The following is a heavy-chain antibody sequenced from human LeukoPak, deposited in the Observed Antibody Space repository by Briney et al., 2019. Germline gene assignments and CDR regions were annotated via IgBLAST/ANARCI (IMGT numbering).Heavy chain of an antibody. Sequence: PGGSLRLSCATSGFTFSSFAMNWVRQAPGKGLEWVANIRPDGNSKSYADSVKGRFTISRDNSKNTLNQQMNSVRPEDTAVYYCAKDSWWSCEYWGQGTLVTVSS. CDR2: IRPDGNSK. CDR3: AKDSWWSCEY. CDR1: GFTFSSFA. V-gene: IGHV3-30*02. J-gene: IGHJ4*02. D-gene: IGHD2-15*01.